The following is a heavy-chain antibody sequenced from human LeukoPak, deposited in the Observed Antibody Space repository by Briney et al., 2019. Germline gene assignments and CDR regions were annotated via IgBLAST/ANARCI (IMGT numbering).Heavy chain of an antibody. CDR2: INPYGSNT. D-gene: IGHD6-13*01. Sequence: ASVKVSCKASGYTFTSYYMHWVRQAPGQGLEWVGRINPYGSNTSYAQKFQGRVTMTRDTSTKTLYMELSSLTSEDMAVYYCARGDGSSWAKEFDFWGQGTLVTVSS. CDR1: GYTFTSYY. V-gene: IGHV1-46*01. CDR3: ARGDGSSWAKEFDF. J-gene: IGHJ4*02.